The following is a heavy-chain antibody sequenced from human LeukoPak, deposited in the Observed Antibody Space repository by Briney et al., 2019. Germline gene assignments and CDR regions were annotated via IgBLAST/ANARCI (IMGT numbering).Heavy chain of an antibody. J-gene: IGHJ4*02. D-gene: IGHD3-10*01. CDR1: GGSFSGYY. Sequence: PSETLSLTCAVYGGSFSGYYWSWIRQPPGKGLEWIGEINHSGSTNYNPSLKSRVTISVDTSKNQFSLKLSSVTAADTAVYYCARAGRITMVRGVIITARFDYWGQGTLDTVSS. V-gene: IGHV4-34*01. CDR3: ARAGRITMVRGVIITARFDY. CDR2: INHSGST.